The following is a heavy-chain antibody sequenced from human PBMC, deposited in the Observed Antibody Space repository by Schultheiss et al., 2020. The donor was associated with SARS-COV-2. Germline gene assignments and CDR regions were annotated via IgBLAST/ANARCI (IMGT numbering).Heavy chain of an antibody. CDR3: ATGIAAAVAPRGYFDY. D-gene: IGHD6-13*01. Sequence: GESLKISCAASGFTFSSYSMNWVRQAPGKGLEWVSSISSSSSYIYYANSVKGRFTITRDNAKNSLYLQMNSLRGEDTAVYYCATGIAAAVAPRGYFDYWGQGTLVTVSS. J-gene: IGHJ4*02. CDR2: ISSSSSYI. CDR1: GFTFSSYS. V-gene: IGHV3-21*04.